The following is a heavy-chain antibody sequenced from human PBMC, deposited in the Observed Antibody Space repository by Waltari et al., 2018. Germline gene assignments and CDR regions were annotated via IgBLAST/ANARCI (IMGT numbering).Heavy chain of an antibody. Sequence: VQLQVSGPGLVKPSETLSLTCAVSGDSINNHYWNWIRQPPVKELEWSGYIAYNGRTNYNPSLKSRVTISVDTSKTQFSLKLTSVTAADTAVYYCGRSYDFWSGYPLDYWGPGSLVTVSS. V-gene: IGHV4-59*11. CDR1: GDSINNHY. CDR3: GRSYDFWSGYPLDY. CDR2: IAYNGRT. D-gene: IGHD3-3*01. J-gene: IGHJ4*02.